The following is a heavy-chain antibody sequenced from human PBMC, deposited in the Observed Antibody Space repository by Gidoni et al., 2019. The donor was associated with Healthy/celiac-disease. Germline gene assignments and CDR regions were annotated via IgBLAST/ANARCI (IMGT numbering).Heavy chain of an antibody. J-gene: IGHJ4*02. CDR2: IYHSGST. CDR3: ARHIQLWALDY. V-gene: IGHV4-38-2*02. CDR1: GYSISSGYY. D-gene: IGHD5-18*01. Sequence: QFQLPESGPGLVTPSETLSLTCTVSGYSISSGYYWGWIRQPPGKGLEWIGSIYHSGSTYYNPSLKSRVTISVDTSKNQFSLKLSAVTAADTAVYYCARHIQLWALDYWGQGTLVTVSS.